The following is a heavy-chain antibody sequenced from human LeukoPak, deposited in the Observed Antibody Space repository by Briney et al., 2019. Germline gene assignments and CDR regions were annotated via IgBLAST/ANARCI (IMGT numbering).Heavy chain of an antibody. J-gene: IGHJ5*01. CDR1: GFTFSTHS. CDR2: ISASSNFI. Sequence: GGSLRLSCAASGFTFSTHSMYWVRQAPGKGLEWVSSISASSNFIHYAESVRGRFTISRDNAKNSLYLQMNSLGAQDTAVYYCARPATGYCSSAGCHWDSWGQGTLVTVSS. D-gene: IGHD2-2*01. V-gene: IGHV3-21*01. CDR3: ARPATGYCSSAGCHWDS.